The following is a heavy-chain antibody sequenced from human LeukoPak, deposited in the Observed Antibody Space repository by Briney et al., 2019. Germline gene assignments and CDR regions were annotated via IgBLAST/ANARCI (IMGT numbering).Heavy chain of an antibody. CDR3: ASLGGYSNFPGY. CDR2: ISPNSGGT. CDR1: GYTFTSYG. Sequence: GASVKVSCKASGYTFTSYGISWVRQAPGQGLEWMGWISPNSGGTNYAQKFQGRVTMTRDTSISTAYMELSRLRSDDTAVYYCASLGGYSNFPGYWGQGTLVTVSS. D-gene: IGHD4-11*01. V-gene: IGHV1-2*02. J-gene: IGHJ4*02.